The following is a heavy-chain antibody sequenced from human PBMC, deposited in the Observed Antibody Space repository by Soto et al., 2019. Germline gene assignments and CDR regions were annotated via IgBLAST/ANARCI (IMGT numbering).Heavy chain of an antibody. V-gene: IGHV1-18*01. CDR1: GYTFTSYG. Sequence: GASVKVSCKASGYTFTSYGISWVRQAPGQGLEWMGWISAYNGNTNYAQKLQGRVTMTTDTSTSTAYMELRSLRSDDTAVYYCASSYCGGDCYSVYYYYGMDVWGQGTTVTVSS. CDR3: ASSYCGGDCYSVYYYYGMDV. J-gene: IGHJ6*02. D-gene: IGHD2-21*02. CDR2: ISAYNGNT.